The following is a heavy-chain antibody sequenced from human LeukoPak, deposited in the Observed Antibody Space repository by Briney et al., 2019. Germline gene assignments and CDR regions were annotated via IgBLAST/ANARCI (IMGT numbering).Heavy chain of an antibody. CDR1: GFTFSSYS. V-gene: IGHV3-48*01. CDR2: ISSSSSTI. D-gene: IGHD3-10*01. Sequence: SGGSLRLSCAASGFTFSSYSMHWVRQAPGKALEWVSYISSSSSTIYYADSVKGRFTISRDNAKNSLYLQMNSLRAEDTAVYYYARVAGSDAFDIWGQGTMVTVSS. CDR3: ARVAGSDAFDI. J-gene: IGHJ3*02.